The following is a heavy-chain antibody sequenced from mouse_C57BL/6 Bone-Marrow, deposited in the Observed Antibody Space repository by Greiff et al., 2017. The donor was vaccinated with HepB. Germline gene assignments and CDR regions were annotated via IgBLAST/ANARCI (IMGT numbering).Heavy chain of an antibody. CDR3: AKIYYGNPPFAY. J-gene: IGHJ3*01. Sequence: EVQLQQSGPVLVKPGASVKMSCKASGYTFTDYYMNWVKQSHGKSLEWIGVLNPYNGGTSYNQKFKGKATLTVDKSSSTAYMELNSLTSEDSAVYYCAKIYYGNPPFAYWGQGTLVTVSA. V-gene: IGHV1-19*01. CDR2: LNPYNGGT. CDR1: GYTFTDYY. D-gene: IGHD2-1*01.